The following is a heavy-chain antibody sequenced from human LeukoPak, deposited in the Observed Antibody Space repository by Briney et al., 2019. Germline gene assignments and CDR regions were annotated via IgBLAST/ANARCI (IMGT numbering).Heavy chain of an antibody. V-gene: IGHV3-30*02. Sequence: GGSLRLSCATSGFTFSSFGMNWVRQTPGKGLEWLSFIQSHGGYAYYEDSVKGRFTISRDNSKNTVYLQMNSLRPEDTGVYFCTKDQGVVGSYDAWGRGTLVTVSS. CDR2: IQSHGGYA. D-gene: IGHD3-10*01. CDR3: TKDQGVVGSYDA. J-gene: IGHJ5*02. CDR1: GFTFSSFG.